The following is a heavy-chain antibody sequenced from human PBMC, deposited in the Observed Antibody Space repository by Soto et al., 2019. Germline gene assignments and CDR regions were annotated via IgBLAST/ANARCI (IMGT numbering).Heavy chain of an antibody. J-gene: IGHJ5*02. V-gene: IGHV4-4*02. Sequence: KTSETLSLTCAVSGSSISSSNWWNWVRQPPGKGLEWIGEIHHSGSTNYNPSLKSRVTISVDKSKNQFSLKLNSVTAADTAVYYCARVRQGCSSTSCYFDPWGQGXLVTVYS. D-gene: IGHD2-2*01. CDR3: ARVRQGCSSTSCYFDP. CDR2: IHHSGST. CDR1: GSSISSSNW.